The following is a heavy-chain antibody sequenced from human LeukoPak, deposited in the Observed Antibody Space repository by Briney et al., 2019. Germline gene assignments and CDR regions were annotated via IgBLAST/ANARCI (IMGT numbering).Heavy chain of an antibody. CDR3: ARDLFYSSSSPEAFDI. CDR1: DGSISSYY. V-gene: IGHV4-59*01. D-gene: IGHD6-6*01. J-gene: IGHJ3*02. CDR2: IYYSGST. Sequence: SETLSLTCTVSDGSISSYYWSWVRQSPGKGLEWIGYIYYSGSTNYNPSLKSRVTISVDTSKNQFSLKLSSVTAADTAVYYCARDLFYSSSSPEAFDIWGQGTMVTVSS.